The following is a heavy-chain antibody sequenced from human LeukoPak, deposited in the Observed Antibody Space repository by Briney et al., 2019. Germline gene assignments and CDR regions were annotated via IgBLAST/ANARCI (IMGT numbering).Heavy chain of an antibody. Sequence: PSETLSLTCTVSGDSIRSYHWSWIRQPPGKGLEWIGYIYYSGSTNYNPSLKSRVTISVDTSKNQFSLKLSSVTAADTAVYYCARDGGYSHGYTSHYYGMDVWGQGTTVTVSS. J-gene: IGHJ6*02. D-gene: IGHD5-18*01. CDR1: GDSIRSYH. CDR3: ARDGGYSHGYTSHYYGMDV. CDR2: IYYSGST. V-gene: IGHV4-59*01.